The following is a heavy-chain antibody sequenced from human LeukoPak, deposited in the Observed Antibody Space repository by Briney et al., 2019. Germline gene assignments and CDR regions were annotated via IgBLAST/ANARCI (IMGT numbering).Heavy chain of an antibody. V-gene: IGHV3-23*01. Sequence: PGGSLRLSCAASGFTFSSYAMSWVRQAPGKGLEWVSAISGSGGSTYYADSVKGRFTISRDNSKNTLYLQMNSLRAEDTAVYYCAKEKYSSSWLMGYFDYWGQGTLVTVSS. D-gene: IGHD6-13*01. J-gene: IGHJ4*02. CDR1: GFTFSSYA. CDR3: AKEKYSSSWLMGYFDY. CDR2: ISGSGGST.